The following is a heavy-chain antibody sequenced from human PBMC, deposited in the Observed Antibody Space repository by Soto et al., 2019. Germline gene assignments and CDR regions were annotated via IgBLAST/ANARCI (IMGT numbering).Heavy chain of an antibody. V-gene: IGHV5-51*01. J-gene: IGHJ3*02. CDR3: AIRWGNNCSSTSCHDAFDI. Sequence: GESLKISCKGSGYSFTSYWIGWVRQMPGKGLEWMGIIYPGDSDTRYSPSFQGQVTISADKSISTAYLQWSSLKASDTAMYYCAIRWGNNCSSTSCHDAFDIWGQGTMVTVSS. D-gene: IGHD2-2*01. CDR2: IYPGDSDT. CDR1: GYSFTSYW.